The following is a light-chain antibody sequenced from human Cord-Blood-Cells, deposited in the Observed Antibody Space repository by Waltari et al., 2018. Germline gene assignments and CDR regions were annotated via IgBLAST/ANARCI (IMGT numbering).Light chain of an antibody. CDR2: GAS. CDR1: QSVSSSY. CDR3: QQYGSSPWT. J-gene: IGKJ1*01. V-gene: IGKV3-20*01. Sequence: EIVLTQSPGTLSLSSGERATLSCRASQSVSSSYLAWYQQKPGQAPRLLIYGASSRATGIPDRFSGSGSGTDFTRTISRLEPEDFAVYYCQQYGSSPWTFGQGTKVEIK.